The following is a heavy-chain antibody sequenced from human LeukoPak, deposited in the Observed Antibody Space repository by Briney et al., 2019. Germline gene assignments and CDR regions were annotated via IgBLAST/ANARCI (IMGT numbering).Heavy chain of an antibody. CDR1: GFTFSSYG. V-gene: IGHV3-33*01. Sequence: GGSLRLSCAASGFTFSSYGMHWVRQTPGKGLEWVAIIWYNGSNKYYTDSVKGRFAISRDNSKNTLYLQMNSLRAEDTAVYYCARNVDYYFDYWGQGTLVTVSS. J-gene: IGHJ4*02. CDR2: IWYNGSNK. D-gene: IGHD3/OR15-3a*01. CDR3: ARNVDYYFDY.